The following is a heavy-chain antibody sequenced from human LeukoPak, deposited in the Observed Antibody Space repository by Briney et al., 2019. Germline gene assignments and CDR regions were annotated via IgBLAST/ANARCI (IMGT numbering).Heavy chain of an antibody. D-gene: IGHD6-13*01. CDR3: ASGIAAAGTDY. J-gene: IGHJ4*02. CDR1: GGSISSGGYS. Sequence: LSLTCTVSGGSISSGGYSWSWIRQPPGKGLEWIGYIYHSGSTYYNPSLKSRVTISVDRSKNQFSLKLSSVTAADTAMYYCASGIAAAGTDYWGQGTLVTVSS. CDR2: IYHSGST. V-gene: IGHV4-30-2*01.